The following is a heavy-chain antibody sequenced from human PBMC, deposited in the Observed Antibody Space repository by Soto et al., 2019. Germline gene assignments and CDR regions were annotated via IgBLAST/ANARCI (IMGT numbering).Heavy chain of an antibody. V-gene: IGHV3-13*04. CDR1: GFTFSSYD. D-gene: IGHD2-21*01. J-gene: IGHJ4*02. CDR2: IGTTGDT. CDR3: ARAIGPTLCDC. Sequence: EVQLVESGGGLVQPGGSLRLSWSASGFTFSSYDMHWVRQGTGKGLEWVSAIGTTGDTYYAGSVKGRFTISRENAKNSLYLQMNRLRAGDTAIYFCARAIGPTLCDCWGQGTLVTVSS.